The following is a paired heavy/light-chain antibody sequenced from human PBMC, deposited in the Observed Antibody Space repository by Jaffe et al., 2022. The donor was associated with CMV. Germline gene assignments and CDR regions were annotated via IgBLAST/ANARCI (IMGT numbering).Light chain of an antibody. Sequence: DIQMTQSPSSLSASVGDRVTITCRSSQSIDNFLNWYQQKPGKAPNLLIYAATNLQSGVPSRFSGSGSGTDFTLTISSLQPEDFATYYCQQSYSTPLYTFGQGTKLDIK. CDR1: QSIDNF. CDR3: QQSYSTPLYT. CDR2: AAT. V-gene: IGKV1-39*01. J-gene: IGKJ2*01.
Heavy chain of an antibody. CDR1: GFTVSSKF. V-gene: IGHV3-53*01. Sequence: EVQLVESGGGLIQSGGSLRLSCAASGFTVSSKFMNWIRQAPGKGPEWVSVLYTGGSTYYANSVKGRFTISRDNSKNTLYLQMNSLRAEDTAVYYCATDASHCTRTSCYKWYDLWGQGTLVTVSS. CDR2: LYTGGST. D-gene: IGHD2-2*01. J-gene: IGHJ5*02. CDR3: ATDASHCTRTSCYKWYDL.